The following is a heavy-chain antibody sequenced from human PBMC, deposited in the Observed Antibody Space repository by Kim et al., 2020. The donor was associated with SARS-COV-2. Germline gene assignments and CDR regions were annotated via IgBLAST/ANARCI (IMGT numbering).Heavy chain of an antibody. CDR1: GFTSSSYG. D-gene: IGHD3-16*01. V-gene: IGHV3-33*01. J-gene: IGHJ6*02. CDR2: IWYDGSNK. CDR3: ARAGEGNYYYGMDV. Sequence: GGSLRLSCAASGFTSSSYGMHWVRQAPGKGLEWVAVIWYDGSNKYYADSVKGRFTISRDNSKNTLYLQMNSLRAEDTAVYYCARAGEGNYYYGMDVWGQGTTVTVSS.